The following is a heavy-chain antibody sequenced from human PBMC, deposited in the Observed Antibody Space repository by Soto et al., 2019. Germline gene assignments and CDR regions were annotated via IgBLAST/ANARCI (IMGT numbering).Heavy chain of an antibody. CDR3: AREGFGPLHGLVDD. CDR2: VHHSWGS. CDR1: GGSINSYY. D-gene: IGHD3-10*01. Sequence: QVQLQESGPGLVKPSETLSLSCTVSGGSINSYYWSWIRQSPGKRMEWIGYVHHSWGSSYNPSLQSRVAISLDTSKSQFYLKVTSVTATYTAVYYCAREGFGPLHGLVDDWGQGTTVTVSS. J-gene: IGHJ6*01. V-gene: IGHV4-59*12.